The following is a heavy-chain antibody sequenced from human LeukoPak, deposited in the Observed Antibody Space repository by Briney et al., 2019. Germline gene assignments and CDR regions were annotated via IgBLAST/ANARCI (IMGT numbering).Heavy chain of an antibody. CDR1: GFTFNSYS. J-gene: IGHJ6*02. CDR3: ARDWGLYGMDV. D-gene: IGHD7-27*01. CDR2: ISSSSSYI. Sequence: PGGSLRLSCAASGFTFNSYSMNWVRQAPGRGLEWVSSISSSSSYINYADSVKGRFTISRDNAKNSLYLQANSLRAEDTAVYYCARDWGLYGMDVWGQGTTVTVSS. V-gene: IGHV3-21*01.